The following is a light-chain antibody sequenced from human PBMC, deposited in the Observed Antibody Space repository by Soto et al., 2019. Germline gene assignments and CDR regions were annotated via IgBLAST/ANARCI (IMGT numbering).Light chain of an antibody. CDR2: AAS. CDR1: QAISNY. J-gene: IGKJ1*01. V-gene: IGKV1-27*01. Sequence: DIQMTQSPSSLSAYVGDRVTITCRASQAISNYLAWYQQKPGKVPKLLIYAASTLQSGVPSRFSGSGSGTDFTLTISSLQPEDVANYYCQKYNIAPWTFGQGTKVEIK. CDR3: QKYNIAPWT.